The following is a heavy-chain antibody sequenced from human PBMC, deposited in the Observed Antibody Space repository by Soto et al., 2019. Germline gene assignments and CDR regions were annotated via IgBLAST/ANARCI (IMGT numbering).Heavy chain of an antibody. Sequence: SETLSLTCTVSGGSISSGGYYWSWIRQHPGKGLEWIGYIYYSGSTYYNPSLKSRVTISVDTSKNQFSLKLSSVTAADTAVYYCARAGYDILTGYNWFDPWGQGTLVTVSS. D-gene: IGHD3-9*01. J-gene: IGHJ5*02. CDR2: IYYSGST. CDR3: ARAGYDILTGYNWFDP. V-gene: IGHV4-31*03. CDR1: GGSISSGGYY.